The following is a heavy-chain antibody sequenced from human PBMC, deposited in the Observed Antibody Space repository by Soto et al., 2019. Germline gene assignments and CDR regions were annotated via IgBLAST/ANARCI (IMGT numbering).Heavy chain of an antibody. V-gene: IGHV4-59*01. J-gene: IGHJ6*04. CDR2: IYYSGST. CDR1: GGSISSYY. D-gene: IGHD4-17*01. CDR3: ARATGDYGDFRPNSVDV. Sequence: SETLSLTCTVSGGSISSYYWSWIRQPPGKGLEWIGYIYYSGSTNYNPSLKSRVTISVDTSKNQFSLKLSSVTAADTAVYYCARATGDYGDFRPNSVDVWGKGTTVTVSS.